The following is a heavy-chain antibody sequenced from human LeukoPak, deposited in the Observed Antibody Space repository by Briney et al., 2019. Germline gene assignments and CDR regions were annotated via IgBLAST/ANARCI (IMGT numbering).Heavy chain of an antibody. CDR2: INPSSGGT. J-gene: IGHJ4*02. CDR1: GYTFTGYY. V-gene: IGHV1-2*02. D-gene: IGHD6-19*01. CDR3: ASHSSGWYENYFDY. Sequence: AAVKVSCKASGYTFTGYYMHWVRQAPGQGLEWMGWINPSSGGTNYEKKFQGRVTMPRDTSISTAYMELSRLRSDDTAVYYCASHSSGWYENYFDYWGQGTLVTVS.